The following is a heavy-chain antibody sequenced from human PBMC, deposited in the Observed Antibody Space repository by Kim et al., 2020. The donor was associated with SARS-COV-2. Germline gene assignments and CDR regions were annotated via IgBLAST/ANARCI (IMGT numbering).Heavy chain of an antibody. Sequence: PVKGRFTISRDDSKNTLYLQMNSLKTEDTAVYYCTTGGILGVYYYYGMDVWGQGTTVTVSS. J-gene: IGHJ6*02. D-gene: IGHD1-26*01. CDR3: TTGGILGVYYYYGMDV. V-gene: IGHV3-15*01.